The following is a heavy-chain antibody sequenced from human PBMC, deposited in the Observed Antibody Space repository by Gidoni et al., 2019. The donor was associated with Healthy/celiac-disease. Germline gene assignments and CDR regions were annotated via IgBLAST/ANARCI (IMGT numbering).Heavy chain of an antibody. V-gene: IGHV3-23*04. CDR2: ICGSGGST. J-gene: IGHJ3*02. Sequence: EVQLVESGGGLVQPGGSLRLSCAASGFTFSSYAMSWVRQAPGKGLEGVSAICGSGGSTYYADSVKGRFTISRDNSKNMLYLQMNSLRAEDTAVYYCAAYYYDSSGYYYGAFDIWGQGTMVTVSS. CDR1: GFTFSSYA. CDR3: AAYYYDSSGYYYGAFDI. D-gene: IGHD3-22*01.